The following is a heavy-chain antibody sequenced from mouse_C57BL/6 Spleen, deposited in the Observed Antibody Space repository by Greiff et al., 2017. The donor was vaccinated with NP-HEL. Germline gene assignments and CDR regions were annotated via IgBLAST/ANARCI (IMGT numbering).Heavy chain of an antibody. CDR2: IYPGDGDT. Sequence: VQLQQSGPELVKPGASVKISCKASGYAFSSSWMNWVKQRPGKGLEWIGRIYPGDGDTNYNGKFKGKATLTADKSSSTAYMQLSSLTSEDSAVYYCARLLHNWYFDGWGTGTTVTVAT. CDR3: ARLLHNWYFDG. D-gene: IGHD1-1*01. J-gene: IGHJ1*03. V-gene: IGHV1-82*01. CDR1: GYAFSSSW.